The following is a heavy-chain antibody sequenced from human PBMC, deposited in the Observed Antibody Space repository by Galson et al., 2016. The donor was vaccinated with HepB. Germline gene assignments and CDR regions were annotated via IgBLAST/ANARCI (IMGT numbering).Heavy chain of an antibody. J-gene: IGHJ4*02. D-gene: IGHD1-26*01. V-gene: IGHV3-23*01. CDR2: ISATGGSA. CDR3: ARDPSGSLDY. CDR1: GFTFKSYA. Sequence: SLRLSCAASGFTFKSYAMNWVRQAPGKGLEWVSAISATGGSAYYADSVKGRFTISRDNAKNSLYLQMNSLRAEDTAVYYCARDPSGSLDYWGQGILVTVSS.